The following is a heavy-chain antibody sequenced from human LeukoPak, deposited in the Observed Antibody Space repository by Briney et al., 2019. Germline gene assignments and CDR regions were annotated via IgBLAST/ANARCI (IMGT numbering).Heavy chain of an antibody. J-gene: IGHJ6*03. V-gene: IGHV4-59*01. CDR2: IYYSGST. CDR1: GGSISIYY. Sequence: SETLSLTCTVSGGSISIYYWSWIRQPPGKGLEWIGYIYYSGSTNYKSSLKSRVTISIDTSKNQLSLKLSSVTAADTAVYYCARTTEGGYSYRYFYYYYMDVWGKGTTVTISS. CDR3: ARTTEGGYSYRYFYYYYMDV. D-gene: IGHD5-18*01.